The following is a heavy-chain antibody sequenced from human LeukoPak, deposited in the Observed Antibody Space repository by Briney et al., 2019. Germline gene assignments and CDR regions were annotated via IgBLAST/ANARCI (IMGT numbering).Heavy chain of an antibody. CDR1: GFIFSSYW. CDR2: MSTDGSST. D-gene: IGHD2-15*01. V-gene: IGHV3-74*01. CDR3: ARDGYCSGGTCYSESLTDY. J-gene: IGHJ4*02. Sequence: GGSLRLSCAASGFIFSSYWMHWVRQAPGKGLVWVSRMSTDGSSTSYADSVKGRFTISRDNAKNTLFLQMSSLRAEDTAVYYCARDGYCSGGTCYSESLTDYWGQGTLVTVSS.